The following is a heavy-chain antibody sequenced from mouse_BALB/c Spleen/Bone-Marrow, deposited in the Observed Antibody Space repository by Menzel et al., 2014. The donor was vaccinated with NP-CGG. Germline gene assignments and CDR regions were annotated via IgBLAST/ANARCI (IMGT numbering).Heavy chain of an antibody. CDR2: VDPYNGAT. CDR1: GYSFTGSY. CDR3: ARESLFTTGLYYAMDY. J-gene: IGHJ4*01. D-gene: IGHD2-12*01. V-gene: IGHV1-34*02. Sequence: VQLQQSGPELVKPGASVKLSCKASGYSFTGSYIHWVKQSHVKSLEWIGRVDPYNGATSYNQNFKDKASLTVDKSSSSAYMDLHSLTSEDSAVYYCARESLFTTGLYYAMDYWGQGTSVTVSS.